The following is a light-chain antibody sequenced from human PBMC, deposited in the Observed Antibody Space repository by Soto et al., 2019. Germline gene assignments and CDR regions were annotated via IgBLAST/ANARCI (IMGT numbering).Light chain of an antibody. CDR1: QSIRRW. J-gene: IGKJ1*01. CDR3: QQYESCSPN. V-gene: IGKV1-5*01. Sequence: QMSQCPSALSASVGDRVTIPCRASQSIRRWLAWYQQKPGHAPKLLVYDASNVESGVPSRFSGSGSGTDFTLTISSLQPDDFATYYCQQYESCSPNFGQGTKVDI. CDR2: DAS.